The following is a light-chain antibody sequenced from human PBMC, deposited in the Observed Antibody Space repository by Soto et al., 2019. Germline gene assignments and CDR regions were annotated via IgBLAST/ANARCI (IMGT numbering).Light chain of an antibody. CDR2: EVS. Sequence: QSVLTQPASVSGSPGQSITISCTGTSSDVGGYNYVSWYQQQSGKAPKLMIHEVSNRPSGVSNRFSGSKSGNTASLTISRLQAEDEADYYCSSYTSSRAYVFGIGTKATVL. CDR3: SSYTSSRAYV. V-gene: IGLV2-14*01. CDR1: SSDVGGYNY. J-gene: IGLJ1*01.